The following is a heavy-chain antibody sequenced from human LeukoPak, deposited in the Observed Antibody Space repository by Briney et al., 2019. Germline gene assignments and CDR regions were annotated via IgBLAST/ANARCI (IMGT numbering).Heavy chain of an antibody. J-gene: IGHJ6*03. CDR2: SIPIFGTA. CDR3: ARDRDDYGDYESGPRYMDV. D-gene: IGHD4-17*01. Sequence: VASVKVSCKASGGTFSSYAISWVRQAPGQGLEWMGGSIPIFGTANYAQKFQGRVTINADKSTSTAYMEMSSLRSEDTAVYYCARDRDDYGDYESGPRYMDVWGKGTTVTVSS. V-gene: IGHV1-69*06. CDR1: GGTFSSYA.